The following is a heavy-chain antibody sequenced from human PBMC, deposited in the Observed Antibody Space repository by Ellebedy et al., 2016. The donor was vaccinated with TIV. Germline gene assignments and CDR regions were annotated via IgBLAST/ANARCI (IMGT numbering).Heavy chain of an antibody. CDR1: GFTVNSNY. D-gene: IGHD3-16*01. CDR3: ASETFNDVDLELWGLFDM. J-gene: IGHJ3*02. V-gene: IGHV3-66*01. Sequence: GESLKISCVVSGFTVNSNYMSWVRQAPGKGLEWVSVISVGGSTYYADSVKGRFNISRDNSKHTLFLQMNSLRAEDTAVYYCASETFNDVDLELWGLFDMWGQGTTVTVSS. CDR2: ISVGGST.